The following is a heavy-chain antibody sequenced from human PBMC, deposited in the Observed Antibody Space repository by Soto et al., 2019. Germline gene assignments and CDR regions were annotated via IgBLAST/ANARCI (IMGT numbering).Heavy chain of an antibody. J-gene: IGHJ5*02. V-gene: IGHV1-18*01. Sequence: GASVKVSCKACGYFFTSYGISWVRQAPGQELEWMGWISAYNGNTNYEQKLQGRVSMTTDTSTSTAYMELTSLRSDDTAVYYCARDPSGYSDWFAPWGQGTLVTVSS. D-gene: IGHD6-13*01. CDR3: ARDPSGYSDWFAP. CDR1: GYFFTSYG. CDR2: ISAYNGNT.